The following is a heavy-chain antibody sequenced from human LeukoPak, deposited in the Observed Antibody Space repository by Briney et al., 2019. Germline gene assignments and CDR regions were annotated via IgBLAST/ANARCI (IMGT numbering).Heavy chain of an antibody. CDR3: ARYPLGYSGYLKD. D-gene: IGHD5-12*01. J-gene: IGHJ4*02. V-gene: IGHV1-2*02. CDR2: INGNSGGA. CDR1: GYTFTDYH. Sequence: ASVKVSCKASGYTFTDYHMHWVRQAPGQGLEWVGWINGNSGGANYAQEFQGRVTMTRDTSISTAYMELSRLRSDDTAAYYCARYPLGYSGYLKDWGQGTLVTVSS.